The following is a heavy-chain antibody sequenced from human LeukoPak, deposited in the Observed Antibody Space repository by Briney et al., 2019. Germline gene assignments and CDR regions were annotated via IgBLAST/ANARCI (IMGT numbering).Heavy chain of an antibody. V-gene: IGHV1-2*02. J-gene: IGHJ6*03. CDR1: GYTFTGYY. D-gene: IGHD6-6*01. CDR2: INPNSGGT. CDR3: ARATGSSSSIRASYYYYMDV. Sequence: ASVKVSCKASGYTFTGYYMHWVRQAPGQGLEWIGWINPNSGGTNYAQKFQGRVTMTRDTSISTAYMELSRLRSDDTAVYYCARATGSSSSIRASYYYYMDVWGKGTTVTVSS.